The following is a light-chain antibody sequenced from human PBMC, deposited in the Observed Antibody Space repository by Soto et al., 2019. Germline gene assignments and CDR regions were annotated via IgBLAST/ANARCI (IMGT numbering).Light chain of an antibody. CDR1: QSVSSY. Sequence: EIVLTQSPGTLSLSPGERATLSCRASQSVSSYLAWYQQKPGQAPRLLIYDASNTATGIPARFSGSGSGKEFPPTISRLQPDDFANYYRQQYNTFPGTFGPGTKVDIK. J-gene: IGKJ1*01. CDR2: DAS. CDR3: QQYNTFPGT. V-gene: IGKV3-11*01.